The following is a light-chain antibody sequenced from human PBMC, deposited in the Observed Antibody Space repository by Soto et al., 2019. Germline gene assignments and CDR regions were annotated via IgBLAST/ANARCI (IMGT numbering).Light chain of an antibody. Sequence: DIVITQSPATLSLSPGERATLSCRASQSVSSYLAWYQHKPGQAPRLLIYGASSRETGTPVMFSGSGSGTEFTLTISRLEHEDFAVDYCQQHGNSPRTFGQGTKVDIK. CDR1: QSVSSY. CDR2: GAS. J-gene: IGKJ1*01. V-gene: IGKV3-20*01. CDR3: QQHGNSPRT.